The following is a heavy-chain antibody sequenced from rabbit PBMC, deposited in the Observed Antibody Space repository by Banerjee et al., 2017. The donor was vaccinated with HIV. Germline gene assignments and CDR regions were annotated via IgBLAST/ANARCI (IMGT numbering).Heavy chain of an antibody. Sequence: QSLEESGGDLVKPGASLTLTCTASGFSFSSSYYMCWVRQAPGKGLEWIACIYTSSANTYYASWVNGRFTISKTSSTTVTLQMTSLTAADTATYFCVRDWTGYGGYGYVSLWGPGTLVT. V-gene: IGHV1S40*01. CDR2: IYTSSANT. CDR1: GFSFSSSYY. CDR3: VRDWTGYGGYGYVSL. D-gene: IGHD6-1*01. J-gene: IGHJ4*01.